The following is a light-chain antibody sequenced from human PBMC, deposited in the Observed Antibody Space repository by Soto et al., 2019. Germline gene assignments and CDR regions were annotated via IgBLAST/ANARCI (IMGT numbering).Light chain of an antibody. J-gene: IGLJ2*01. CDR2: LNSDGSH. V-gene: IGLV4-69*01. CDR3: QTWGSGVQGI. Sequence: QPVLTQSPSASASLGASVKLTCTLSSGHSSYAIAWHQQQPEKGPRYLMMLNSDGSHNKGDGIPDRFSGFSSGAERYLTISGLQSEDEADYYCQTWGSGVQGIFGGGTQLTVL. CDR1: SGHSSYA.